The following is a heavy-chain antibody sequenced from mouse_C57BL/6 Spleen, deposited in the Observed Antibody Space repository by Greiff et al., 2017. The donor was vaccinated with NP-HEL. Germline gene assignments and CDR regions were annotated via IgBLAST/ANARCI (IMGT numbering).Heavy chain of an antibody. CDR2: IYPGDGDT. Sequence: QVQLQQSGAELVKPGASVKISCKASGYAFSSYWMNWVKQRPGKGLEWIGQIYPGDGDTNYNGKFKGKATLTADKSSSTAYMQLSSLTSEDSAVYFCARKGRETAQAAWFAYWGQGTLVTVSA. CDR3: ARKGRETAQAAWFAY. J-gene: IGHJ3*01. V-gene: IGHV1-80*01. D-gene: IGHD3-2*02. CDR1: GYAFSSYW.